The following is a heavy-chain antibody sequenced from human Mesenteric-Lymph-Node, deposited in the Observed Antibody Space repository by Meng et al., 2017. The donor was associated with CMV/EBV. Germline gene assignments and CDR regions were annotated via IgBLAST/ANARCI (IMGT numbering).Heavy chain of an antibody. CDR3: AKASNWEHDY. J-gene: IGHJ4*02. CDR2: ILGSGDST. V-gene: IGHV3-23*01. Sequence: LSCAASGFTFNNYALTWVRQAPGKGLEWLSGILGSGDSTYYADSVKGRFTISRDNTKNTLFLQMNSLRAEDTAVYYCAKASNWEHDYWGQGTLVTVSS. CDR1: GFTFNNYA. D-gene: IGHD1-1*01.